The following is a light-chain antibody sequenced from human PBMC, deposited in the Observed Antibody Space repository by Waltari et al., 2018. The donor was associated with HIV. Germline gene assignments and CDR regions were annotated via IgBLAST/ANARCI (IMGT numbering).Light chain of an antibody. CDR2: ANT. CDR3: QSYDSGLSEGV. Sequence: QSVLTQPPSVSGAPGPRVAISCTGSSSNLGAGYHVHWYQQHPGAAPKLLIFANTNRPSGGPDRFSGSKSGTSASLAITGVQAEDEAVYYCQSYDSGLSEGVFGGGTKLAVL. CDR1: SSNLGAGYH. V-gene: IGLV1-40*01. J-gene: IGLJ2*01.